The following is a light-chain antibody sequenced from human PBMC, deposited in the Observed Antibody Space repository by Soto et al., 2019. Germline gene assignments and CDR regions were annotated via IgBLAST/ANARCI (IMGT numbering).Light chain of an antibody. CDR2: VAS. V-gene: IGKV1-6*01. Sequence: AIQMTQSPLSLSASVGDRVTITCRASQDIGKDLGWYQQKPGEAPELLISVASTLESGVPSRFSGSGSGTDFSLTISSLQPEDFATYYCLQDYNYPRMFGQGTKVEIK. CDR1: QDIGKD. CDR3: LQDYNYPRM. J-gene: IGKJ1*01.